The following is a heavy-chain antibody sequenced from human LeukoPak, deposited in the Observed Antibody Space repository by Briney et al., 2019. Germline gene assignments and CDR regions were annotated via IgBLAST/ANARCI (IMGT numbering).Heavy chain of an antibody. CDR1: GYSFTDYW. Sequence: GESLKISCKGSGYSFTDYWIGWVRQMPGKGLEWMGIIFPGDFELKYGPSFQGQVIISVDKSIDTAYLQWSSLQASDTAMYYCARHGLEGCRGGRCYRSFHYYGMDVWGQGTTVIVSS. D-gene: IGHD2-15*01. CDR2: IFPGDFEL. CDR3: ARHGLEGCRGGRCYRSFHYYGMDV. J-gene: IGHJ6*02. V-gene: IGHV5-51*01.